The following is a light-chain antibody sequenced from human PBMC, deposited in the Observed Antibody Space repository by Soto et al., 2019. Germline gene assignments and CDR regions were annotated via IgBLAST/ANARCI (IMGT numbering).Light chain of an antibody. CDR1: SSDVGGYNY. CDR3: SSYTSSSTPL. CDR2: DVS. J-gene: IGLJ2*01. Sequence: QSVLTQPASVSGSPGQSTTISCTGTSSDVGGYNYVSWYQQHPGKAPKLMIYDVSNRPSGVSNRFSGSKSGNTASLTISGLQSEDEADYYCSSYTSSSTPLFGGGTKLTVL. V-gene: IGLV2-14*01.